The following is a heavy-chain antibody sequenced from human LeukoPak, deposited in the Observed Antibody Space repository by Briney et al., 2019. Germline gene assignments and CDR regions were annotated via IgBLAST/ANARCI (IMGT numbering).Heavy chain of an antibody. CDR2: IYTRGSI. D-gene: IGHD6-13*01. V-gene: IGHV4-61*02. J-gene: IGHJ4*02. CDR1: SGSISSGNYY. CDR3: ARDQEGIAAPGTR. Sequence: SETLSLTCTVSSGSISSGNYYWSWIRQPAGKGLEWIGRIYTRGSITYNPSLKSRATISLDTSKNHFSLKLSSVTAADTAVYYCARDQEGIAAPGTRWGQGTLVTVSS.